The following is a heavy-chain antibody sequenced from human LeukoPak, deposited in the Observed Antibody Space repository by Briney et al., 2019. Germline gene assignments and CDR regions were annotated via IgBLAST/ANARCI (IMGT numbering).Heavy chain of an antibody. CDR2: INSDGSST. Sequence: GGSLRLSCAASGITFSSYWMHWVRQAPGKGLVWVSRINSDGSSTSYADSVKGRFTISRDNAKNTLYLQMNSLRAEDTAVYYCATDDYDFWSGYYARRVDYWGQGTLVTVSS. V-gene: IGHV3-74*01. D-gene: IGHD3-3*01. CDR3: ATDDYDFWSGYYARRVDY. CDR1: GITFSSYW. J-gene: IGHJ4*02.